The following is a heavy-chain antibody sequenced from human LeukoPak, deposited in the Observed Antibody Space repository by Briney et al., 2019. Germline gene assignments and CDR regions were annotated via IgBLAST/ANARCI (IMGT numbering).Heavy chain of an antibody. J-gene: IGHJ5*02. CDR3: ARDVLSYYYDSSGYLPWFDP. CDR1: GFTFSNYS. Sequence: PGGSLRLSCAASGFTFSNYSMNWVRQAPGKGLEWVSSISSSSSYIYNADSVKGRFTISRDNSKNTLYLQMNSLRAEDTAVYYCARDVLSYYYDSSGYLPWFDPWGQGTLVTVSS. V-gene: IGHV3-21*01. D-gene: IGHD3-22*01. CDR2: ISSSSSYI.